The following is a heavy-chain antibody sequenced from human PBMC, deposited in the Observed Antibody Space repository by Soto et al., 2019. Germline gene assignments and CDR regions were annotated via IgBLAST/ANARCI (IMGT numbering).Heavy chain of an antibody. J-gene: IGHJ6*02. CDR2: IYYSGST. V-gene: IGHV4-30-4*01. CDR1: GGSISSGDYY. CDR3: AKSGAAAGTGYYYYGMDV. Sequence: KASETLSLTCTVSGGSISSGDYYWSWIRQPPGKGLEWIGYIYYSGSTYYNPSLKSRVTISVDTSKNQFSLKLSSVTAADTAVYYCAKSGAAAGTGYYYYGMDVWGQGTTVTVSS. D-gene: IGHD6-13*01.